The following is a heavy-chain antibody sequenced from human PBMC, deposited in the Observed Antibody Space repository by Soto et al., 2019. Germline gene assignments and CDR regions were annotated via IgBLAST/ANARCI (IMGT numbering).Heavy chain of an antibody. D-gene: IGHD2-15*01. CDR3: ARSLGYCSGGSCYKFDY. CDR2: IYYSGST. V-gene: IGHV4-59*08. J-gene: IGHJ4*02. CDR1: GGSFSGYY. Sequence: TSETLSLTCAVYGGSFSGYYWSWIRQPPGKGLEWIGYIYYSGSTNYNPSLKSRVTISVDTSKNQFSLKLSSVTAADTAVYYCARSLGYCSGGSCYKFDYWGQGTLVTVSS.